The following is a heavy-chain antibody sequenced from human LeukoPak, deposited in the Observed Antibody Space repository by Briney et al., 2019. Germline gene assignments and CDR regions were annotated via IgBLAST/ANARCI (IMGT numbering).Heavy chain of an antibody. Sequence: SETLSLTCAVYGGSFSGYYWSWIRQPPGKGLEWIGYIYTSGSTNYNPSLKSRVTISVDTSKNQFSLKLSSVTAADTAVYYCARHNSSGYYGDWRYFDLWGRGTLVTVSS. J-gene: IGHJ2*01. CDR3: ARHNSSGYYGDWRYFDL. D-gene: IGHD3-22*01. CDR1: GGSFSGYY. V-gene: IGHV4-4*09. CDR2: IYTSGST.